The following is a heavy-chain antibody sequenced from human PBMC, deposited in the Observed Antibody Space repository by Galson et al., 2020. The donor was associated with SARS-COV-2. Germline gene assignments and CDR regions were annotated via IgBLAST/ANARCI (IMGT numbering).Heavy chain of an antibody. D-gene: IGHD2-2*01. CDR1: GYTFTGYY. CDR2: INPNSGGT. CDR3: ARDGDIVVVPAAIDYYYYGMDV. Sequence: GESLKISCKASGYTFTGYYMHWVRQAPGQGLEWMGWINPNSGGTNYAQKFQGRVTMTKDTSISTAYMELSRLRSDDTAVYYCARDGDIVVVPAAIDYYYYGMDVWGQGTTVTVSS. V-gene: IGHV1-2*02. J-gene: IGHJ6*02.